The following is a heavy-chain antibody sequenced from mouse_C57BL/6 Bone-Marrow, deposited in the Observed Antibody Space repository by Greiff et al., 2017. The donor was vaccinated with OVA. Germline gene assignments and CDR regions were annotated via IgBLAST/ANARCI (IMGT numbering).Heavy chain of an antibody. D-gene: IGHD2-4*01. CDR3: AKGLRRSFYAMDY. V-gene: IGHV1-26*01. CDR2: INPNNGGT. Sequence: EVQLQQSGPELVKPGASVKISCKASGYTFTDYYMNWVKQSHGKSLEWIGDINPNNGGTSYNQKFKGKATLTVDKSSSTAYMELRSLTSEDSAVYYCAKGLRRSFYAMDYWGQGTSVTVSS. CDR1: GYTFTDYY. J-gene: IGHJ4*01.